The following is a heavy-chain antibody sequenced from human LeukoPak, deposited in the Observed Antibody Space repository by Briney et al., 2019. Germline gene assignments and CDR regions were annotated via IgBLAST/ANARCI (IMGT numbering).Heavy chain of an antibody. J-gene: IGHJ4*02. Sequence: GGSLRLSCAASGFTFSSYNMNWVRQAPGKGLEWVSYISTSSSTIHYADSVKGRFTISRDNANNSLYLQMNALRDEDTAVYLCAREFSSWPYYFDYWGQGALATVSS. CDR1: GFTFSSYN. D-gene: IGHD6-13*01. CDR2: ISTSSSTI. V-gene: IGHV3-48*02. CDR3: AREFSSWPYYFDY.